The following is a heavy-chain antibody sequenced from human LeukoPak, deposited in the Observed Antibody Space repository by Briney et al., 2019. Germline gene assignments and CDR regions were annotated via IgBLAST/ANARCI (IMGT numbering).Heavy chain of an antibody. Sequence: GGSLRLSCAASGFTFSSYGMHWVRQAPGKGLEWVAVISYDGSNKYYADSVKGRFTISRDNSKNTLYLQMNSLRAEDTAVYYCAKDRASYCGGDCQCFQHWGQGTLVTVSS. V-gene: IGHV3-30*18. CDR2: ISYDGSNK. CDR1: GFTFSSYG. J-gene: IGHJ1*01. CDR3: AKDRASYCGGDCQCFQH. D-gene: IGHD2-21*02.